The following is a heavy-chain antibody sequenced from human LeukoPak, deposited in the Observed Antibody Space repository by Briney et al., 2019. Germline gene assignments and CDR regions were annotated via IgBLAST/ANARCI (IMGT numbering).Heavy chain of an antibody. Sequence: GGSLRLSCAASGFTFSSYEMNWVRQAPGKGLERVSYISSSGSTIYYAGSVKGRFTISRDNAKNSLYLQMNSLRAEDTAVCYCAREGASLGYYFDYWGQGTLVTVSS. J-gene: IGHJ4*02. V-gene: IGHV3-48*03. CDR1: GFTFSSYE. CDR2: ISSSGSTI. D-gene: IGHD4/OR15-4a*01. CDR3: AREGASLGYYFDY.